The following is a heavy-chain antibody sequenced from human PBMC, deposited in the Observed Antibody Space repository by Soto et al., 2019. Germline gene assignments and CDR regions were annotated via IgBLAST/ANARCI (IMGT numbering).Heavy chain of an antibody. V-gene: IGHV4-30-2*02. CDR3: VRNSMVRGVILREDY. CDR2: IYHSGST. Sequence: SETLSLTCAVSGGSISSGGYSWSWIRQPPGKGLEWIGYIYHSGSTYYNPSLKSRVTISVDRSKNQFSLKLSSVTAADTAVYYCVRNSMVRGVILREDYWGQGTLVTVSS. J-gene: IGHJ4*02. CDR1: GGSISSGGYS. D-gene: IGHD3-10*01.